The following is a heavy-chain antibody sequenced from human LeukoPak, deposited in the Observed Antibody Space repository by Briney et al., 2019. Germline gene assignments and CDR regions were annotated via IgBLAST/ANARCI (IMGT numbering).Heavy chain of an antibody. J-gene: IGHJ1*01. D-gene: IGHD3-3*01. V-gene: IGHV3-23*01. CDR2: ISGSGGST. CDR3: AKTQSRFWSGRSAEYFQH. Sequence: GGFLRLSCAASGFTFSSYAMSWVRQAPGKGLEWVSAISGSGGSTYYADSVKGRFTISRDNSKNTLYLQMNSLRAEDTAVYYCAKTQSRFWSGRSAEYFQHWGQGTLVTVSS. CDR1: GFTFSSYA.